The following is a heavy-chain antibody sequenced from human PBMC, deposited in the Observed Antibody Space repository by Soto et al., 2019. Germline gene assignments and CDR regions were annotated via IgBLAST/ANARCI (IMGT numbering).Heavy chain of an antibody. V-gene: IGHV1-58*01. D-gene: IGHD5-18*01. J-gene: IGHJ4*02. CDR3: AADIGGYIYGLGTY. Sequence: QMQLVQSGPEVKKPGTSVKVSCKASGLTFSSSAVHWVRQARGHRLEWIGWIDVGSANANYAQMIQERVTISRDMSKSTAYMELRSLRPEDTAAYSCAADIGGYIYGLGTYWGQGPLVTVSS. CDR2: IDVGSANA. CDR1: GLTFSSSA.